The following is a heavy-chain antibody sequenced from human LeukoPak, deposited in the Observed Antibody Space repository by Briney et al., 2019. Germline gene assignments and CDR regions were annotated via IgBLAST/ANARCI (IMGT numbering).Heavy chain of an antibody. J-gene: IGHJ4*02. CDR2: IRYDGSNK. D-gene: IGHD2-2*01. Sequence: TGGSLRLSCAASGFTFSSYGMHWVREAPGKGLEWVAFIRYDGSNKYYADPVKGRFTISRDNSKNTLYLQMNSLRAEDTAVYYCAKDWAAIVVVPAAIGEIDYWGQGTLVTVSS. V-gene: IGHV3-30*02. CDR1: GFTFSSYG. CDR3: AKDWAAIVVVPAAIGEIDY.